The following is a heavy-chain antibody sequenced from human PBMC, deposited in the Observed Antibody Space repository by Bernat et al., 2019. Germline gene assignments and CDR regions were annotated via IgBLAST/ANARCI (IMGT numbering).Heavy chain of an antibody. CDR3: AGVTVPAAIVGLGYCYYGMDV. V-gene: IGHV3-74*01. J-gene: IGHJ6*02. D-gene: IGHD2-2*02. CDR1: GFTFSSYW. CDR2: INSDGSSR. Sequence: EVQLVESGGDLVQPGGSLRLSCAASGFTFSSYWMHWVRQAPGKGLVWVSRINSDGSSRSYADYVKGRFTISRDNAKNTLYLQMNSRRAEDTAVYYCAGVTVPAAIVGLGYCYYGMDVWGQGTTVTVSS.